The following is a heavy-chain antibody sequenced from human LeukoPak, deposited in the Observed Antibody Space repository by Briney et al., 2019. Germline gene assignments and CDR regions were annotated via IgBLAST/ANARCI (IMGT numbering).Heavy chain of an antibody. D-gene: IGHD6-25*01. CDR2: ISAYNGNT. CDR3: ARRHYSSGSYPSDYYYGMDA. J-gene: IGHJ6*02. Sequence: ASVKVSCKASGYTFTSYGISWVRQAPGQGLEWMGWISAYNGNTNYAQKLQGRVTMTTDTSTSTAYMELRSLRSDDTAVYYCARRHYSSGSYPSDYYYGMDAWGQGTTVTVSS. V-gene: IGHV1-18*01. CDR1: GYTFTSYG.